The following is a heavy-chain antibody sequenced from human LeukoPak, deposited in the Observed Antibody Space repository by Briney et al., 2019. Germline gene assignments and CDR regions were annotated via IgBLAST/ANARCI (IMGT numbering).Heavy chain of an antibody. Sequence: ASVKVSCKASGCTFTSYDINWVRQATGQGLEWMGWMNPNSGNTGYAQKFQGRVTMTRNTSISTAYMELSSLRSEDTAVYYGARGAVAGTGDFDYWGQGTLVTVSS. CDR3: ARGAVAGTGDFDY. V-gene: IGHV1-8*01. CDR2: MNPNSGNT. D-gene: IGHD6-19*01. J-gene: IGHJ4*02. CDR1: GCTFTSYD.